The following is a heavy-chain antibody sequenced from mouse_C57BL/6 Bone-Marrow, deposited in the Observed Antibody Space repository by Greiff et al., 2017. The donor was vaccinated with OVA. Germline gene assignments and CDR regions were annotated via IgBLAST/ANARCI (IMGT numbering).Heavy chain of an antibody. J-gene: IGHJ3*01. CDR1: GYTFTSYW. Sequence: VKLQQPGAELVKPGASVKLSCKASGYTFTSYWMQWVKQRPGPGLEWIGEIDPSDSYTNYNQKFKGKATLTVDTSSSTAYMQLSSLTSEDSAVYYCASAVFAYWGQGTLVTVSA. V-gene: IGHV1-50*01. CDR2: IDPSDSYT. CDR3: ASAVFAY.